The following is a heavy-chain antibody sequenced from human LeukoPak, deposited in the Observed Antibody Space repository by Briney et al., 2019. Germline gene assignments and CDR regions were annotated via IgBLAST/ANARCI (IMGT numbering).Heavy chain of an antibody. CDR2: IYYSGST. D-gene: IGHD1-26*01. V-gene: IGHV4-59*01. J-gene: IGHJ4*02. CDR1: GGSISSYY. Sequence: PSETLSLTCTVSGGSISSYYWSWIRQPPGKGLEWIGYIYYSGSTNYNPSLKSRVTISVDTSKNQFSLKLSSVTAADTAVYYCARDLSERYSTDYWGQGTLVTVSS. CDR3: ARDLSERYSTDY.